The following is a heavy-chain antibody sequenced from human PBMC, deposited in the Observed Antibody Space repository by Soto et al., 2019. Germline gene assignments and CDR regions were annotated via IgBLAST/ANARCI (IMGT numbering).Heavy chain of an antibody. Sequence: SVKGSCKASGDTFSRYAISWVRQAPGQGLEWMGGIIPIFGTANYAQKFQGRVTITADESTSTAYMELSSLRSEDTAVYYCAKGGAVAGTIFDYWGQGTLVTVSS. J-gene: IGHJ4*02. CDR3: AKGGAVAGTIFDY. D-gene: IGHD6-19*01. CDR1: GDTFSRYA. V-gene: IGHV1-69*13. CDR2: IIPIFGTA.